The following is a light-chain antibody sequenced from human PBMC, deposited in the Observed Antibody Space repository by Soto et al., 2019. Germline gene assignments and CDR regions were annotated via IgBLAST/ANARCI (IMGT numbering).Light chain of an antibody. J-gene: IGKJ3*01. Sequence: EIGLTQSPGTLSLSPGERATLSCRASQSVSSSYLAWYQQKPGQAPRLLIYAASSRATSIPDRFSCSGSGRYFSLTISRLEPEDLAVYYCQQYGSTLYTFGRGNKVDIK. V-gene: IGKV3-20*01. CDR3: QQYGSTLYT. CDR1: QSVSSSY. CDR2: AAS.